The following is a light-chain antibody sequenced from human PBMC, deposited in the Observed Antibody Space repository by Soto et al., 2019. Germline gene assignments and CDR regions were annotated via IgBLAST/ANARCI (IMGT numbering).Light chain of an antibody. CDR2: AAS. J-gene: IGKJ5*01. V-gene: IGKV1D-12*01. CDR3: QQADSLPST. Sequence: DIQMTQSPSSVSASAGDTVTITCRASQVMSSWLAWYQQKPGQAPKLLIFAASKLQSGVPSRFSGSGSRTEFTLTINSLQPEDVATYYCQQADSLPSTFGQGTRLEIK. CDR1: QVMSSW.